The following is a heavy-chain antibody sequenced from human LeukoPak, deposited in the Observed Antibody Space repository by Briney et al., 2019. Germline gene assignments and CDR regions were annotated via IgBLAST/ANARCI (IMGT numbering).Heavy chain of an antibody. V-gene: IGHV1-69*01. D-gene: IGHD4-17*01. Sequence: ASVKVSCKASGGTFSSYAISWVRQPPGQGLEWMGGIIPIFGTANYAQKFQGRVTITADESTSTAYMELSSLRSEDTAVYYCASSRPDYGDYVGYYGMDVWGQGTTVTVSS. CDR1: GGTFSSYA. J-gene: IGHJ6*02. CDR3: ASSRPDYGDYVGYYGMDV. CDR2: IIPIFGTA.